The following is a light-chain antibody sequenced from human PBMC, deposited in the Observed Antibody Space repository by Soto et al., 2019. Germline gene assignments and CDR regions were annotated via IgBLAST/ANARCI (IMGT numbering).Light chain of an antibody. CDR1: SSDVGGYNY. V-gene: IGLV2-14*01. CDR2: EVT. CDR3: SSYTSISTLV. J-gene: IGLJ2*01. Sequence: QSALTQPVSVSGSPGQSITISCTGTSSDVGGYNYVSWYQQHPGKAPKLMIYEVTKRPSGVSNRFSGSKSGNTASLTISGLQAEDESDSYCSSYTSISTLVFGGGTKLTVL.